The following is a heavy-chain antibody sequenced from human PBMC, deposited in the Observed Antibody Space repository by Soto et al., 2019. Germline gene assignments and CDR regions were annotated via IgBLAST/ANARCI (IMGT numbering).Heavy chain of an antibody. J-gene: IGHJ6*02. V-gene: IGHV5-51*01. D-gene: IGHD1-20*01. CDR1: GDAFTNYW. CDR2: IYPGDSNT. CDR3: ARHKKSITGHYYGMDV. Sequence: GESLKISCKGSGDAFTNYWIAWVRQMPGKGLEWMGIIYPGDSNTRYSPSFQGQVTISADKSISTAYLQWSSLKASDTAMYYCARHKKSITGHYYGMDVWGQGTTVTVSS.